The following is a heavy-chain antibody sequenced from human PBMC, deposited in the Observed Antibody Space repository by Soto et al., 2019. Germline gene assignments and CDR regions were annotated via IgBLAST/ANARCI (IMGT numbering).Heavy chain of an antibody. CDR1: GYTFTGYY. CDR3: ARVRYYYDSSGYFDY. Sequence: GASVKVSCKASGYTFTGYYMHWVRQAPGQGLEWMGWINPNSGGTDYAQKFQGRVTMTRDTSISTAYMELSRLRSDDTAVYYCARVRYYYDSSGYFDYWGQGTLVTVSS. V-gene: IGHV1-2*02. J-gene: IGHJ4*02. CDR2: INPNSGGT. D-gene: IGHD3-22*01.